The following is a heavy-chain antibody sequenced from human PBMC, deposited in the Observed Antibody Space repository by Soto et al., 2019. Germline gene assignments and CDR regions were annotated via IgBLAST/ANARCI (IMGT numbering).Heavy chain of an antibody. J-gene: IGHJ4*02. D-gene: IGHD1-7*01. V-gene: IGHV3-30*18. Sequence: HPGGSLRLSCAASGFTFSNYAMHWVRQAPGKGLEWVAVISSDGSTKYYADSVKGRFTISRDNSKNTLYLQMNSLRAEDTAVYYCAKDLIGLGTVGYWGRGNPGHRLL. CDR1: GFTFSNYA. CDR3: AKDLIGLGTVGY. CDR2: ISSDGSTK.